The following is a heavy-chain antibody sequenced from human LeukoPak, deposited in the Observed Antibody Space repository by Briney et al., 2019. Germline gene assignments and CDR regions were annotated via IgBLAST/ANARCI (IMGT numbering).Heavy chain of an antibody. Sequence: SETLSLTCAVYGGSFSGYYWSWIRQPPGKGPEWIGEINHSGSTNYNPSLKSRVTISVDTSKNQFSLKLSSVTAADTAVYYCARRIVVVVAATYIGYWGQGTLVTVSS. V-gene: IGHV4-34*01. J-gene: IGHJ4*02. D-gene: IGHD2-15*01. CDR3: ARRIVVVVAATYIGY. CDR2: INHSGST. CDR1: GGSFSGYY.